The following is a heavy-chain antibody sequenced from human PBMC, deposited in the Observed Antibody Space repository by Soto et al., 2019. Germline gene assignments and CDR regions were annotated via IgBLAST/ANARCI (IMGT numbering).Heavy chain of an antibody. CDR2: IYSGGST. CDR1: GFTVSSNY. D-gene: IGHD3-3*01. J-gene: IGHJ4*02. V-gene: IGHV3-53*01. Sequence: PGVSLRLSCAASGFTVSSNYMSCVRQAPGKGLEWVSVIYSGGSTYYADSVKGRFTISRDNSKNTLYLQMNSLRAEDTAVYYCVSGYDFWSFFDYWGQGTLVTVSS. CDR3: VSGYDFWSFFDY.